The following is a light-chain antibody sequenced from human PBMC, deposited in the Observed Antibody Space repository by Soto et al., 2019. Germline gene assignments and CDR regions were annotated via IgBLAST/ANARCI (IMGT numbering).Light chain of an antibody. CDR2: GAS. V-gene: IGKV3-15*01. Sequence: EIVMTQSPATLSVSPGERATLSCRASQSVSSNLAWYQQKPGQAPRLLIYGASTRATGIPARFSGSGSGTEFTLTISSLQSEDFAVYYCQQYSNWPGTFGRGTKVDIK. J-gene: IGKJ2*01. CDR3: QQYSNWPGT. CDR1: QSVSSN.